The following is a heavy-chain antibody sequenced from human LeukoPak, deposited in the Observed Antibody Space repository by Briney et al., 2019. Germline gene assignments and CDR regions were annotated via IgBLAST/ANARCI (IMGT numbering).Heavy chain of an antibody. CDR2: IRTESEGATT. CDR1: GFTFKNAW. D-gene: IGHD3-10*01. J-gene: IGHJ4*02. Sequence: PGGSLRLSCTVSGFTFKNAWMSWVRQAPGKGLEWVGLIRTESEGATTDYAAPVKGRFTFSRDDSKNTLYLQISNLKTEDTAVYYCALGSGKSDIDYWGQGTLVTVSS. V-gene: IGHV3-15*01. CDR3: ALGSGKSDIDY.